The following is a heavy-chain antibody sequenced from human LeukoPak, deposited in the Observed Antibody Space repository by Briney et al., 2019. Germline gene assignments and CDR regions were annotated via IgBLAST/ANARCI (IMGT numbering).Heavy chain of an antibody. CDR3: ARHGGLDTAMATTFDY. D-gene: IGHD5-18*01. V-gene: IGHV5-51*01. J-gene: IGHJ4*02. CDR1: GYSFTSYW. Sequence: GESLKISCKGSGYSFTSYWIGWVRQMPGKGLEWMGIIYPGDSDTRYSPSFQGQVTISVDKSISTAYLQWSSLKASDTAMYYCARHGGLDTAMATTFDYWGQGTLVTVSS. CDR2: IYPGDSDT.